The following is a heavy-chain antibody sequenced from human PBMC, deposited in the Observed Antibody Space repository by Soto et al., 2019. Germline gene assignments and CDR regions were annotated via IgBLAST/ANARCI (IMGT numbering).Heavy chain of an antibody. V-gene: IGHV4-59*01. Sequence: PSETPSLTCTVSGDSIKNYFWSWVRQPPGKGLEWIGHFYHSGTTNYSPALKSRVTISIDQSKNQFSLRLNSVTAADTAAYFCARDPGYCTNGVCPIFDFWGQG. CDR2: FYHSGTT. CDR1: GDSIKNYF. CDR3: ARDPGYCTNGVCPIFDF. J-gene: IGHJ4*02. D-gene: IGHD2-8*01.